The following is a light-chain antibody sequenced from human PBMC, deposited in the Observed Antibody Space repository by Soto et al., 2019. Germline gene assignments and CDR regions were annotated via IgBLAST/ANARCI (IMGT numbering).Light chain of an antibody. CDR1: QSIRNW. J-gene: IGKJ1*01. CDR2: GAS. Sequence: DIQMTQSPSTLSASVGDRVTITCRASQSIRNWLAWYQDKPGKAPKLLIYGASSLESGVPSRFSGSRSGTEFTLTIGGLQPDDFATYYCQHYNAFPWPFGQGTKVEIK. V-gene: IGKV1-5*01. CDR3: QHYNAFPWP.